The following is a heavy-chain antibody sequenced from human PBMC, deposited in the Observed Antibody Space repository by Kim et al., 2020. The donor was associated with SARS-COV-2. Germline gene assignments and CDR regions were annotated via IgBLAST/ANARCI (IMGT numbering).Heavy chain of an antibody. CDR2: IYYSGST. CDR3: ARRPIDGSGSDAFDI. D-gene: IGHD3-10*01. CDR1: GGSISSSSYY. Sequence: SETLSLTCTVSGGSISSSSYYWGWIRQPPGKGLEWIGSIYYSGSTYYNPSLKSRVTISVDTSKNQFSLKLSSVTAADTAVYYCARRPIDGSGSDAFDIWGQGTMVTVSS. V-gene: IGHV4-39*01. J-gene: IGHJ3*02.